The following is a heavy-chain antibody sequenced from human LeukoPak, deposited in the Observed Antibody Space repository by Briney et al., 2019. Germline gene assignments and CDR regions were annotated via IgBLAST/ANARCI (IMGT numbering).Heavy chain of an antibody. CDR2: ISGSGGST. V-gene: IGHV3-23*01. Sequence: GGSLRLSCAASGFTFSNYGMSWVRQAPGKGLEWVSAISGSGGSTYYADSVKGRFTISRDNSKNTLYLQMNSLRAEDTAVYYCAKGAKSTTVTGQYFDYWGQGTLVTVSS. CDR1: GFTFSNYG. CDR3: AKGAKSTTVTGQYFDY. J-gene: IGHJ4*02. D-gene: IGHD4-17*01.